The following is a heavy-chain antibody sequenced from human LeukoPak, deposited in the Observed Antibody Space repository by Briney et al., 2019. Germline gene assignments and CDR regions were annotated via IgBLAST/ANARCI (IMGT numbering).Heavy chain of an antibody. CDR3: ARDKYYYDSSGPTPEAFDI. CDR1: GYRFTSYW. J-gene: IGHJ3*02. D-gene: IGHD3-22*01. CDR2: IYPGDSDT. Sequence: GESLKISCKGSGYRFTSYWIGWVRQMPGKGLEWMGIIYPGDSDTRYSPSFQGQVTISADKSISTAYLQWSSLKASDTAMYYCARDKYYYDSSGPTPEAFDIWGQGTMVTVSS. V-gene: IGHV5-51*01.